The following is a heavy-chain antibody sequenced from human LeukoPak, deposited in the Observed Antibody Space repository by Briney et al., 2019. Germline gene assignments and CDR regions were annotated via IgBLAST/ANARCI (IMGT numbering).Heavy chain of an antibody. V-gene: IGHV3-23*01. CDR2: ISGSGGST. D-gene: IGHD1-26*01. Sequence: SGGSLRLSCAASGFTFSSYAMSWVRQAPGKGLEWVSAISGSGGSTYYADSVKGRFTISRDNSKNTLYLQMNSLRAEDTAVYYCARDARVGATWNYYYYYMDVWGKGTTVTVSS. J-gene: IGHJ6*03. CDR1: GFTFSSYA. CDR3: ARDARVGATWNYYYYYMDV.